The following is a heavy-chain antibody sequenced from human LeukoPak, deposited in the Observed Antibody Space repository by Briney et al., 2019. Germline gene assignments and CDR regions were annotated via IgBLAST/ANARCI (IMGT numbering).Heavy chain of an antibody. CDR1: GYIFTSYW. CDR3: ARHKDSGRPGTFDY. D-gene: IGHD3-10*01. V-gene: IGHV5-10-1*01. Sequence: GESLKISCKGSGYIFTSYWITWVRQMPGKGMEWMGRIDPSDSYTNYSPSFQGHVTISADKSISTAYLQWSSLKASDTAMYYCARHKDSGRPGTFDYWGQGTLVTVSS. CDR2: IDPSDSYT. J-gene: IGHJ4*02.